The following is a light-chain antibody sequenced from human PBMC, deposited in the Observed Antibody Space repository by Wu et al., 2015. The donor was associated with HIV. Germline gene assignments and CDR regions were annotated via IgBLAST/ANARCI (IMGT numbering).Light chain of an antibody. CDR2: GAS. CDR1: QSVRRNF. V-gene: IGKV3-20*01. Sequence: EIVLTQSPGTLSLSPGESATLSCRASQSVRRNFLAWYQHKPGQAPRLLIYGASNRATGIPDRFSGSGSGTDFTLTISRLQPEDFAVYSCQQYGTSPLTFGPGTKVDIK. CDR3: QQYGTSPLT. J-gene: IGKJ3*01.